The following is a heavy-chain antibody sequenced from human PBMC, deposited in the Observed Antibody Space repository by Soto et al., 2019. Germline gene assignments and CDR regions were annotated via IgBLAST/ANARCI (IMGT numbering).Heavy chain of an antibody. D-gene: IGHD6-13*01. J-gene: IGHJ5*02. CDR2: ISYDGSNK. Sequence: GGSLRLSCAASGFTFSSYGMHWVRQAPGKGLEWVAVISYDGSNKYYAESVKGRFTISRDNSKNTLHLQMNSLRSEDTAVYHCAKDGDLAADLSNWFDPWGQGTLVTVSS. CDR1: GFTFSSYG. V-gene: IGHV3-30*18. CDR3: AKDGDLAADLSNWFDP.